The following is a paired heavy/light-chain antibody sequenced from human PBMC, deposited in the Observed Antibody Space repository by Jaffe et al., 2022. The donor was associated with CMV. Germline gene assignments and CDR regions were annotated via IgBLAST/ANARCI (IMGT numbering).Heavy chain of an antibody. V-gene: IGHV4-61*01. D-gene: IGHD3-16*01. J-gene: IGHJ5*02. CDR3: ARDMAGGVGPGGS. Sequence: QVQLQESGPGLVKPSETLSLTCTVSGGSVNSGSYYWHWIRQPPGKGLEWIGYIYYSGTTNYNPSLKSRVTMSIDTSNNQFSLKVTSVTAADTAVYYCARDMAGGVGPGGSWGQGTLVTVSS. CDR1: GGSVNSGSYY. CDR2: IYYSGTT.
Light chain of an antibody. V-gene: IGKV1-39*01. CDR1: QSISAY. CDR3: QQTYSLPFT. Sequence: DIHMTQSPPSLSASVGDRVTITCRASQSISAYLNWYQQKPGKAPKYLIYAASNLQSGVPSRFTGSGSGTDFTLTISSLQPEDVATYYCQQTYSLPFTFGGGTKVEIK. CDR2: AAS. J-gene: IGKJ4*01.